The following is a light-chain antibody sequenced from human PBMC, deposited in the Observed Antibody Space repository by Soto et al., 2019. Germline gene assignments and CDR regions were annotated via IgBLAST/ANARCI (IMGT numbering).Light chain of an antibody. CDR2: DVS. V-gene: IGLV2-14*01. Sequence: QSALTQPASVSGSPGQSITISCTGTSSDVGGYNYVSWYQQHPGKAPKLMIYDVSNRPSGVSNRFSGSKSGNTASLTISWLQAKDEADYYCSSYTSSSTPYVFGPGTKLTVL. J-gene: IGLJ1*01. CDR3: SSYTSSSTPYV. CDR1: SSDVGGYNY.